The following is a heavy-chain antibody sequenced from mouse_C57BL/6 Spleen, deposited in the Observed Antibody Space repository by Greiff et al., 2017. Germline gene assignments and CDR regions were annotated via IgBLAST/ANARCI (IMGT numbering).Heavy chain of an antibody. CDR2: IYPGSGST. J-gene: IGHJ2*01. V-gene: IGHV1-55*01. CDR3: ARKGLYFDY. D-gene: IGHD3-1*01. Sequence: VQLQQPGAELVKPGASVKLSCKASGYTFTSYWMHWVKQRPGRGLEWIGDIYPGSGSTNYNEKFKSKATLTVDTSSSTAYMQLSSLTSEDSAVYYCARKGLYFDYWGQGTTLTVSS. CDR1: GYTFTSYW.